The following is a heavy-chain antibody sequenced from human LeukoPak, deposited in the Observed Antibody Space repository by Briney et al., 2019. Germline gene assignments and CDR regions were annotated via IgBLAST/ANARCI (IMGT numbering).Heavy chain of an antibody. V-gene: IGHV3-30*04. CDR2: ISHDGSNK. D-gene: IGHD4-17*01. CDR3: ARDPSGDYYFDY. Sequence: GRPLRLSCAASGFTFSSYAMHWVRQAPGKGLEWVAVISHDGSNKYYADSVKGRFTISRDNSKNMLYLQMGSLRPDDTAVYYCARDPSGDYYFDYWGQGTLVTVSS. J-gene: IGHJ4*02. CDR1: GFTFSSYA.